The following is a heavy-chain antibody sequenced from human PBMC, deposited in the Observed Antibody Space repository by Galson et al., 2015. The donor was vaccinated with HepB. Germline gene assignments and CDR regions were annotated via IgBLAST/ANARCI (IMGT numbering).Heavy chain of an antibody. J-gene: IGHJ3*01. V-gene: IGHV1-18*01. CDR3: ARAPGYTSWSGSYHDAFNL. Sequence: SVKVSCKASGYNFNFYGVTWVRQAPGQGLEWMGWISGYNGNTSYPKNFQGRVTMTTDTPTSTAYMELKNLRSDDTAVYYCARAPGYTSWSGSYHDAFNLWGQGTIFTVSS. CDR1: GYNFNFYG. CDR2: ISGYNGNT. D-gene: IGHD3-3*01.